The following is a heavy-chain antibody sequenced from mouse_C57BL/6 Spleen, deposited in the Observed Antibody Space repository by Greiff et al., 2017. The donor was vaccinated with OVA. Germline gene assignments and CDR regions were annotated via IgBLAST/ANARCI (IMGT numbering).Heavy chain of an antibody. Sequence: QVQLKESGAELVRPGSSVKLSCKASGYTFTSYWMHWVKQRPIQGLEWIGNIDPSDSETHYNQKFKDKATLTVDKSSSTAYMQLSSLTSEDSAVYYCASGKPWYFDVWGTGTTVTVSS. CDR2: IDPSDSET. V-gene: IGHV1-52*01. J-gene: IGHJ1*03. CDR1: GYTFTSYW. CDR3: ASGKPWYFDV.